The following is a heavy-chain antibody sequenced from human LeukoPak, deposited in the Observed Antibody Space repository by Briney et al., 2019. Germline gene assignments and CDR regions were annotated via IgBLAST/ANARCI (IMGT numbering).Heavy chain of an antibody. Sequence: GASVKVSCKASGGTFSSYAISWVRQAPGQGLEWIGGIIPIFGTANYAQKFQGRVTITADESTSTAYMELSSLRSEDTAVYYCARDLVGSSGWYYNWFDPWGQGTLVTVSS. J-gene: IGHJ5*02. CDR1: GGTFSSYA. V-gene: IGHV1-69*13. CDR3: ARDLVGSSGWYYNWFDP. CDR2: IIPIFGTA. D-gene: IGHD6-19*01.